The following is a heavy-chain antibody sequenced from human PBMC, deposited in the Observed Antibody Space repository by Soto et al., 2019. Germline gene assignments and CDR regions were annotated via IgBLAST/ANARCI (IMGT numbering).Heavy chain of an antibody. D-gene: IGHD2-21*01. CDR2: IWYDGSNK. CDR1: VFTFSSYG. V-gene: IGHV3-33*01. J-gene: IGHJ4*02. CDR3: ARGFEVAYFDY. Sequence: QVQLVESGGGVVQPGRSLRLSCAASVFTFSSYGMHWVRQAPGKGLEWVAVIWYDGSNKYYADSVKGRFTISRDNSKNTLYLQMNSLRAEDTAVYYCARGFEVAYFDYWGQGTLVTVSS.